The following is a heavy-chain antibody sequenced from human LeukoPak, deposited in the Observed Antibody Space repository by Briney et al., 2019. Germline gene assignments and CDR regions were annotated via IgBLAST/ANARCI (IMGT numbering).Heavy chain of an antibody. CDR3: ARVSPFEPAAGLDY. CDR1: GGTFSIYA. CDR2: IIPIFGTA. J-gene: IGHJ4*02. D-gene: IGHD6-13*01. Sequence: SVKVSCKASGGTFSIYAISWVRQAPGQGLEWMGRIIPIFGTANYAQKFQGRVTITTDESTSTAYMELSSLRSEDTAVYYCARVSPFEPAAGLDYWGQGTLVTVSS. V-gene: IGHV1-69*05.